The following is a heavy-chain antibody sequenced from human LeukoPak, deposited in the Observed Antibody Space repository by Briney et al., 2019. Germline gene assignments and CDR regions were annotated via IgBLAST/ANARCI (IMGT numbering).Heavy chain of an antibody. V-gene: IGHV1-18*01. CDR2: ISAYNGNT. CDR3: ARDPFDHGIAVAGHYGMDV. Sequence: VASVTVSCKASGYTFTSYGISWVRQAPGQGLEWMGWISAYNGNTNYAQKLQGRVTMTTDTSTSTAYMELRSLRSDDTAVYYCARDPFDHGIAVAGHYGMDVWGQGTTVTVSS. D-gene: IGHD6-19*01. J-gene: IGHJ6*02. CDR1: GYTFTSYG.